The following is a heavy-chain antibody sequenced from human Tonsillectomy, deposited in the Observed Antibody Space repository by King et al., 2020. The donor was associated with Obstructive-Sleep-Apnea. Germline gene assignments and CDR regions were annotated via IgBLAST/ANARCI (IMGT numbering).Heavy chain of an antibody. J-gene: IGHJ2*01. CDR1: GGSVRSGSYY. CDR2: VFYTGGT. D-gene: IGHD2-15*01. Sequence: QLQESGPGLVKPSETLSLTCTVSGGSVRSGSYYWSWIRQSPGKGLWWIGYVFYTGGTAYTPSLKSRVAISEDTSRNQFSLKLRSVTAADTAVYFCASEGGSSIWYFDLWGRGTVVTVSS. CDR3: ASEGGSSIWYFDL. V-gene: IGHV4-61*01.